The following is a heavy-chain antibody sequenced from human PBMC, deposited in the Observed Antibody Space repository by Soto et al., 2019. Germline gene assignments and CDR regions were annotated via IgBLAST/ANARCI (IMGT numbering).Heavy chain of an antibody. V-gene: IGHV3-23*01. J-gene: IGHJ3*01. Sequence: GGSLRLSCAASGFTFSSYAMSWVRQAPGKGLEWVSAISGSGGSTYYADSVKGRFTISRDNSKNTLYLQMNSLRAEDTAVYYYSIALYRGHENAFDFCRPMIMVTVS. CDR3: SIALYRGHENAFDF. D-gene: IGHD5-12*01. CDR2: ISGSGGST. CDR1: GFTFSSYA.